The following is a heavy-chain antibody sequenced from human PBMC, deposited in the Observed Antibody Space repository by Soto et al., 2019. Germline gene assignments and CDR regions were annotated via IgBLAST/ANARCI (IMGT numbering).Heavy chain of an antibody. CDR1: AFTFRNYW. CDR2: ISSDGSTT. J-gene: IGHJ4*02. D-gene: IGHD4-17*01. CDR3: ARGSTGGFVDY. Sequence: EVQLVESGGGLVQPGRSLRLSCAASAFTFRNYWMHWVRQGPGKGLVWVSRISSDGSTTNYVDSVKGRFTISRDNAKNTLYLQLNSLRVEDTAVYYCARGSTGGFVDYWGQGTLVTVSS. V-gene: IGHV3-74*01.